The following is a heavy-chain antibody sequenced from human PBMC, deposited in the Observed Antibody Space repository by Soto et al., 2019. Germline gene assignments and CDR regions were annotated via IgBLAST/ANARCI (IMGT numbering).Heavy chain of an antibody. CDR2: ISDDGASI. CDR3: ARENSVQAWLHHFDH. V-gene: IGHV3-48*03. Sequence: PGGSLRLSCEASGFSFSSFAMHWVRQAPGRGLEWVSYISDDGASIYYADSLKGRFTISRDNAKNSLSLQMNNLRAEDTAVYYCARENSVQAWLHHFDHWGLGILVTV. CDR1: GFSFSSFA. D-gene: IGHD5-18*01. J-gene: IGHJ4*02.